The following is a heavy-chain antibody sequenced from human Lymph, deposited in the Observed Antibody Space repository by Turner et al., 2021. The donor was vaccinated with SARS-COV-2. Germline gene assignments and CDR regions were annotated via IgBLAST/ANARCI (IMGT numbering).Heavy chain of an antibody. CDR2: IIPILDIA. CDR1: GGTFSSYA. J-gene: IGHJ5*02. D-gene: IGHD2-2*01. Sequence: QVQLVQSGAEVQKPGSSVKVSCKASGGTFSSYAITWVRQAPGQGLEWVGGIIPILDIANYAQKFQGRVTITADKSTSTAYMELSSLRSEDTAVYYCARDSPYCSSTSCYDPWGQGTLVTVSS. V-gene: IGHV1-69*10. CDR3: ARDSPYCSSTSCYDP.